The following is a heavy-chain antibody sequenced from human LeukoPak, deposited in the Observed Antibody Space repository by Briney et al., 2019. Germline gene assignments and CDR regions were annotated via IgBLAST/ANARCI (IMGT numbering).Heavy chain of an antibody. CDR2: ISAYNGNT. D-gene: IGHD2-21*01. J-gene: IGHJ5*02. CDR1: GYTFTSYG. V-gene: IGHV1-18*01. CDR3: ARLLESVGDPRFDP. Sequence: ASVTVSCKASGYTFTSYGISWVRQAPGQGLEWMGWISAYNGNTNYAQKLQGRVTMTTDTSTSTAYMELRSLRSDDTAVYYCARLLESVGDPRFDPWGQGTLVTVSS.